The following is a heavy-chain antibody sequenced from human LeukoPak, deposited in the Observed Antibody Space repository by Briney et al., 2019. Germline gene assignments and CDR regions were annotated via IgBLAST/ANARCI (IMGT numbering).Heavy chain of an antibody. Sequence: PGRSLRLSCAASGFTFSSYGMHWVRQAPGKGLEWVAVISYDGSNKYYADSVKGRFTISRDNSKNTLYLQMNSLRAEDTAVYYCAKGTSSGYDFYYFDYWGQGTLVTVSS. CDR1: GFTFSSYG. V-gene: IGHV3-30*18. CDR3: AKGTSSGYDFYYFDY. D-gene: IGHD5-12*01. CDR2: ISYDGSNK. J-gene: IGHJ4*02.